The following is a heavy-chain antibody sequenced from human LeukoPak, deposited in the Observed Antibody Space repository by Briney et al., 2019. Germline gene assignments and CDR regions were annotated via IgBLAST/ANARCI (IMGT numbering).Heavy chain of an antibody. CDR2: ISYDGSNE. Sequence: PGGSLRLSCAASGFTFSSYAMHWVRQAPGKGLECVTVISYDGSNEYYADSVKGRFTISRDNSKDTLYLQMNSLGVEDTAVYYCARTVHRSGGNYFDYWGQGTLVIVSS. V-gene: IGHV3-30*04. D-gene: IGHD6-19*01. CDR1: GFTFSSYA. J-gene: IGHJ4*02. CDR3: ARTVHRSGGNYFDY.